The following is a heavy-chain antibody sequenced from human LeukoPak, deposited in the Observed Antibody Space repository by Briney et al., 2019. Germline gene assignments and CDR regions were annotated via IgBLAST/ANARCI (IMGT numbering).Heavy chain of an antibody. CDR1: GFTFSSYS. V-gene: IGHV3-7*01. D-gene: IGHD1-1*01. CDR2: INRDGSEK. CDR3: VRDVEL. J-gene: IGHJ4*02. Sequence: PGGSLRLSCAASGFTFSSYSMNWVRQGPEKGLQWVASINRDGSEKHPVDSVKGRFTISRDNAKNSVFLEMSSLRVEDTAVYYCVRDVELWGQGTLVTVSS.